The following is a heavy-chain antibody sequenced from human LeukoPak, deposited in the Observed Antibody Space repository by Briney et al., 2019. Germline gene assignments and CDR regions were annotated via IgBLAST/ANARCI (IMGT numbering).Heavy chain of an antibody. CDR1: GGDFSRYY. CDR3: ARLSVYDFIGEY. Sequence: SETLSLTCTVSGGDFSRYYWSWIRQPPGKGLEWIGYMYHSGSPNYNPSLRSRLTISVDTSKNQFSLKLSSVTAADTAVYYCARLSVYDFIGEYWGQGTLVTVSS. J-gene: IGHJ4*02. D-gene: IGHD3-3*01. V-gene: IGHV4-59*12. CDR2: MYHSGSP.